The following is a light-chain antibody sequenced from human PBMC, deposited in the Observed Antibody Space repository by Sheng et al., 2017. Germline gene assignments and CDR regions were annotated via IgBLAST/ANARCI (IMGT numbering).Light chain of an antibody. V-gene: IGLV2-14*03. CDR3: VPYTSSGTWV. J-gene: IGLJ3*02. CDR1: SSDIGTYNY. CDR2: DVS. Sequence: QSALTQPASVSGSPGQSITISCTGTSSDIGTYNYVSWYQHHPGKAPKLIIYDVSTRPPGISDRFSGSKSGNTASLTISGLQAEDEADYYCVPYTSSGTWVFGGGTKLTVL.